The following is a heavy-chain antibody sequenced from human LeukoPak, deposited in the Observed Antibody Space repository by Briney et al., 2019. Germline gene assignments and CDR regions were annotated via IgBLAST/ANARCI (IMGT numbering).Heavy chain of an antibody. D-gene: IGHD3-22*01. V-gene: IGHV1-46*01. CDR3: ARESYYYDSSGYYYGDAFDI. CDR2: INPSGGST. Sequence: ASVKVSCKASGYTFTSYYMHWVRQAPGQGLEWMGIINPSGGSTSYAQKFQGRVTMTRDTSTSTVYMELSSLRSEDTAVYYCARESYYYDSSGYYYGDAFDIWGQGTMVTVSS. CDR1: GYTFTSYY. J-gene: IGHJ3*02.